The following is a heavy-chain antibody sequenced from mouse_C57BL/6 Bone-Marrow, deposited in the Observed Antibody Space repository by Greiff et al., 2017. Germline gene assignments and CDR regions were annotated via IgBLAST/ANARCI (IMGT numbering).Heavy chain of an antibody. Sequence: EVKVVESGAGLVKPGGSLKLSCAASGFTFSSYAMSWVRQTPEKRLEWVATISDGGSYTYYPDNVKGRFTLSRDNAKNNLYLQMSHLKSEDTAMYYCARRGTTVVAHFDYWGQGTTLTVSS. CDR3: ARRGTTVVAHFDY. CDR2: ISDGGSYT. J-gene: IGHJ2*01. D-gene: IGHD1-1*01. CDR1: GFTFSSYA. V-gene: IGHV5-4*03.